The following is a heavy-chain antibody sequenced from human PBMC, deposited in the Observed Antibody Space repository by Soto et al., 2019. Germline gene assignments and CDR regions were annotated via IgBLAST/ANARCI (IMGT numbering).Heavy chain of an antibody. CDR3: AKDGKDYSIQVAHYWYDYGMDV. V-gene: IGHV3-30*18. Sequence: QVQLVESGGGVVQPGRSLRLSCAASGFTFSSYGMHWVRQAPGKGLEWVAVISYDGSNKYYADSVKGRFTISRDNSKNTLYLQMNSLRAEDTAVYYCAKDGKDYSIQVAHYWYDYGMDVWGPGTTVTVSS. CDR1: GFTFSSYG. CDR2: ISYDGSNK. D-gene: IGHD4-4*01. J-gene: IGHJ6*02.